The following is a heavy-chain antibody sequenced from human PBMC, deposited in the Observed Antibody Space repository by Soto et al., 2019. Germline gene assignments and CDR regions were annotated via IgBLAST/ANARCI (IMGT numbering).Heavy chain of an antibody. D-gene: IGHD3-10*01. CDR1: GFTFSSYW. Sequence: GGSLRLSCAASGFTFSSYWMSWVRQAPGKGLEWVANIKQEGSEKYYVDSVKGRFTISRDNAKNSLYLQMNSLRAEDTAVYYCARDGLLWFGELSFWGQGTLVTVSS. CDR2: IKQEGSEK. J-gene: IGHJ4*02. V-gene: IGHV3-7*01. CDR3: ARDGLLWFGELSF.